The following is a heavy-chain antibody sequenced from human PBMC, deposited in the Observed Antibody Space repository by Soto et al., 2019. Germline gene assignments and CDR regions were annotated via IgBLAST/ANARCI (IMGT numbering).Heavy chain of an antibody. CDR1: GGTFSSYA. D-gene: IGHD3-9*01. CDR2: IIPIFGTA. V-gene: IGHV1-69*01. Sequence: QVQLVQSGAEVKKPGSSVKVSCKASGGTFSSYAISWVRQAPGQGLEWMGGIIPIFGTANYAQKFQGRVTITTDESTSTAYMELSSVRSEDTVLYYGARGSQFMRILTGSYIWCQGTLVTVSS. CDR3: ARGSQFMRILTGSYI. J-gene: IGHJ4*02.